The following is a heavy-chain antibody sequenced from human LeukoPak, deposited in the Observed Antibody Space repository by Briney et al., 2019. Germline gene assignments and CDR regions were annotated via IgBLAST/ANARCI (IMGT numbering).Heavy chain of an antibody. Sequence: SETLSLTCTASGGSISSYYWSWIRQPPGKGLEWIGYIYYSGSTNYNPSLKSRVTISVDTSKNQFSLKLSSVTAADTAVYYCARDRRITIFGVVTAYFDYWGQGTLVTVSS. J-gene: IGHJ4*02. CDR1: GGSISSYY. CDR2: IYYSGST. CDR3: ARDRRITIFGVVTAYFDY. V-gene: IGHV4-59*01. D-gene: IGHD3-3*01.